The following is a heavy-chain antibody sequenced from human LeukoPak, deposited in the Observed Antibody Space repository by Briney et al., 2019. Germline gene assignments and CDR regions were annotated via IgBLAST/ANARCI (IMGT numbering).Heavy chain of an antibody. D-gene: IGHD3-9*01. V-gene: IGHV1-8*01. CDR1: GYTFTSSD. CDR2: MNPNSGHS. Sequence: ASVKVSCKASGYTFTSSDINWVRQAPGQGLEWMGWMNPNSGHSGFGQNFQGRVTMTRDTSISTAYLEPSNLRSDDTAVYYCARSGYNVLTGFYPGDSWGQGTLVTVSS. J-gene: IGHJ4*02. CDR3: ARSGYNVLTGFYPGDS.